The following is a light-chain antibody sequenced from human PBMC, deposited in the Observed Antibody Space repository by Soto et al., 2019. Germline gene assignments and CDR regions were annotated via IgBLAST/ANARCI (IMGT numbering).Light chain of an antibody. Sequence: QSALTQPASVSGSPGQSITISCTGTSSDVGGYNYVSWYQQHPGKAPKVMIYDVSHRPSGVSNRFSGSKSGNTASLTISGIQAEDEADYYGSSYTSSSTRVFGGGTKLTVL. V-gene: IGLV2-14*01. CDR2: DVS. J-gene: IGLJ2*01. CDR3: SSYTSSSTRV. CDR1: SSDVGGYNY.